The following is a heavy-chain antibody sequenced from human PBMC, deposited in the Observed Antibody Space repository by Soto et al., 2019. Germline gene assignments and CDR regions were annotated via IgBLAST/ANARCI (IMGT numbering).Heavy chain of an antibody. Sequence: PSETLSLTCAVSGYSISSGYYWGWIRQPPGKGLEWIGSIYHSGSTYNNPSLKSRVTISVGTSKNQFSLKLSSVTAADTAVYYCARVGGYGMDVWGQGTTVTAP. V-gene: IGHV4-38-2*01. CDR1: GYSISSGYY. D-gene: IGHD3-10*01. J-gene: IGHJ6*02. CDR2: IYHSGST. CDR3: ARVGGYGMDV.